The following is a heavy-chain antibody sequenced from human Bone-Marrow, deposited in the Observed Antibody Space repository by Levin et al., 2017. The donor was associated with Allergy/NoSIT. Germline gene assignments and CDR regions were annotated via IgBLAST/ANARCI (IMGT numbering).Heavy chain of an antibody. CDR3: ARLIYGDYGSASPH. J-gene: IGHJ1*01. CDR1: GFTFSSHL. Sequence: GESLKISCAASGFTFSSHLMHWVRQAPGKGLEYVSAISSNGGTTYYADSVKGRFSISRDNSMNTLYLQMGSLRTDDTAVYYCARLIYGDYGSASPHWGQGTLVTVSS. V-gene: IGHV3-64*02. CDR2: ISSNGGTT. D-gene: IGHD4-17*01.